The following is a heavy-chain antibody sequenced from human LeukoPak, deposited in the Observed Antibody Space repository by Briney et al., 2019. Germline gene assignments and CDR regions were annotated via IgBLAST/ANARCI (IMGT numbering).Heavy chain of an antibody. CDR3: AKGPLYYYDSSVYIDY. Sequence: PGGSLRLSCAASGFTFGDYYMTWIRQAPGKGLQWVSYISISGTTIFYADSVKGRFTISRDNAKNSLYLQMNSLRAEDTALYYCAKGPLYYYDSSVYIDYWGRGTLVTVSS. V-gene: IGHV3-11*01. CDR2: ISISGTTI. D-gene: IGHD3-22*01. J-gene: IGHJ4*02. CDR1: GFTFGDYY.